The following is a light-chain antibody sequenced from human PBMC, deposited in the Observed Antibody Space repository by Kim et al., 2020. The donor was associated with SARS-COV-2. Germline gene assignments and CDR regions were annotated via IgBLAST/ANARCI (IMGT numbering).Light chain of an antibody. CDR3: QQRYNWPPIT. CDR1: QSVSIY. CDR2: DAS. Sequence: PGERATLACRASQSVSIYLAWYQQKPGQAPRLLIYDASNRATGIPARFSGSGSGTDFTLTISSLEPEDFGVYFCQQRYNWPPITFGQGTRLEIK. V-gene: IGKV3-11*01. J-gene: IGKJ5*01.